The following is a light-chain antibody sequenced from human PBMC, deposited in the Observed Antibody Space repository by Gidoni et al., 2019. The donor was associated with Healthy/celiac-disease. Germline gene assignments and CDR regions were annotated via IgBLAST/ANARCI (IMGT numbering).Light chain of an antibody. CDR2: GAS. V-gene: IGKV3-15*01. CDR1: QSVSSN. CDR3: QQYNNWPPEHLT. Sequence: EIVMTQSPATLSVSPGERATLSCRASQSVSSNLAWYQQKPGQAPRLLIYGASTRATGIPARFSGSGSGTEFTLTISSLQSEDFAVYYCQQYNNWPPEHLTFXGXTKVEIK. J-gene: IGKJ4*01.